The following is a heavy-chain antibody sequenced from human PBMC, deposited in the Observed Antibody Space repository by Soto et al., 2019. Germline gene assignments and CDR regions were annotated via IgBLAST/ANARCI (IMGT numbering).Heavy chain of an antibody. CDR2: INPSGGST. V-gene: IGHV1-46*01. CDR3: ARGSFGVAIPYYYGMDV. J-gene: IGHJ6*02. Sequence: GESLKISCKGSGYTFTSYYMHWVRQAPGQGLEWMGIINPSGGSTSYAQKFQGRVTMTRDTSTSTVYMELSSLRSEDTAVYYCARGSFGVAIPYYYGMDVWGQGTTVTVSS. CDR1: GYTFTSYY. D-gene: IGHD3-3*01.